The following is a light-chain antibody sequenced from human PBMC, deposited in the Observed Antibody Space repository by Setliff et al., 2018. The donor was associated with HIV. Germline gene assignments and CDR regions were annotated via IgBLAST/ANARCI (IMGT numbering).Light chain of an antibody. V-gene: IGLV2-23*02. CDR2: NVN. CDR1: SNDVGGHNL. CDR3: CSYSRSSVPYV. Sequence: ALTQVASVSGSLGQSITISCTGTSNDVGGHNLVSWFRVDPGKAPKLIIFNVNLWASGVSHRFSASKSGNTAALTISGLQSEDEADYYCCSYSRSSVPYVFGSGTKGTV. J-gene: IGLJ1*01.